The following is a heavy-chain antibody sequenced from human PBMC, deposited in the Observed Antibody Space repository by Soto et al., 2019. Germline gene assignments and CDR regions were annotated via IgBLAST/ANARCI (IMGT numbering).Heavy chain of an antibody. CDR1: GFKFSDYY. D-gene: IGHD5-12*01. CDR3: ARAIRGYGTYGGY. V-gene: IGHV3-11*04. J-gene: IGHJ4*02. Sequence: QVQLVESGGDLVKPGGSLRLSCAASGFKFSDYYMSWIRQTPGKGLEWVSSITQSGHATEYADSVRGRFTISRDNNKNSLYLQMNSLRVEDTGVYYGARAIRGYGTYGGYLGQGTLVTVSS. CDR2: ITQSGHAT.